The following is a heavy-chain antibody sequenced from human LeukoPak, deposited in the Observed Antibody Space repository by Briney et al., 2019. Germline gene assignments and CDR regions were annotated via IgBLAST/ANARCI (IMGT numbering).Heavy chain of an antibody. J-gene: IGHJ6*02. V-gene: IGHV3-23*01. CDR1: GFTFSNYA. Sequence: PGGSLRLSCAASGFTFSNYAMSWVRQAPGKGLDWVSTISGTGGTTYYADSVKGRFTISRDSSRNTLYLQMNSPRAEDTAVYYCAKDRSTVSPRCGLDVWGQGTTVTVS. CDR2: ISGTGGTT. D-gene: IGHD2-21*02. CDR3: AKDRSTVSPRCGLDV.